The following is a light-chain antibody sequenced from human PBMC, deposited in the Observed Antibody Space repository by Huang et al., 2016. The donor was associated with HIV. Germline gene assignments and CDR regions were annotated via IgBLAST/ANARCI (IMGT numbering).Light chain of an antibody. Sequence: EIVLTQSPATLSLSPGERATLSCRASQSVFSFLAWYQQKPGQAPRLHIYVGYHRATGIPARFSGSGSGTAFTLTISGLEPEDFAVYYCQHRSNWPPSYTFGQGTKLEIK. J-gene: IGKJ2*01. V-gene: IGKV3-11*01. CDR1: QSVFSF. CDR3: QHRSNWPPSYT. CDR2: VGY.